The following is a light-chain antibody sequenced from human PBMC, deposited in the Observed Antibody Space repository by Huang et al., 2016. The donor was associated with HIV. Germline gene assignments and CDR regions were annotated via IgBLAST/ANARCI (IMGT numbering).Light chain of an antibody. CDR2: AAS. V-gene: IGKV3-15*01. Sequence: ETVMTQSPVTLSVSPGDRASLSCRSSQIVSSHLAWYQQKPGQAPSLLIYAASNRATGVPARFSGSGAGTEFTLTISTLQSEDSAVYYCQQYNDFRSTFGPGTRVEIK. J-gene: IGKJ3*01. CDR1: QIVSSH. CDR3: QQYNDFRST.